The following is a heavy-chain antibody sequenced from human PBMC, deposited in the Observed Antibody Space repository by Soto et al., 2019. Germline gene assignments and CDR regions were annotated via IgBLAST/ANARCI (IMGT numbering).Heavy chain of an antibody. CDR3: AAGTGYYYYGMDV. D-gene: IGHD1-26*01. V-gene: IGHV3-33*01. CDR2: IWYDGSNN. J-gene: IGHJ6*02. CDR1: GFTFSSYG. Sequence: PGGSLRLACAASGFTFSSYGMHWVRQAPGKGLEWVAVIWYDGSNNYYADSVKGRFTISRDNSKNTLYLQMNSLRAEDTAVYYCAAGTGYYYYGMDVWGQGTTVTVSS.